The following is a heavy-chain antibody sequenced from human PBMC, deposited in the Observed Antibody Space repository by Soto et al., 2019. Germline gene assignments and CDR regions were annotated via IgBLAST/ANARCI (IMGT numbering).Heavy chain of an antibody. Sequence: GASVKVSCKASGYTFTSYGISWVRQAPGQGLEWMGWISAYNGNTNYAQKLQGRVTMTTDTSTSTAYMELRSLRSDDTAVYYCARALYYDYIWGSYRYSLAYWGQGTLVTVSS. CDR3: ARALYYDYIWGSYRYSLAY. CDR2: ISAYNGNT. CDR1: GYTFTSYG. D-gene: IGHD3-16*02. J-gene: IGHJ4*02. V-gene: IGHV1-18*01.